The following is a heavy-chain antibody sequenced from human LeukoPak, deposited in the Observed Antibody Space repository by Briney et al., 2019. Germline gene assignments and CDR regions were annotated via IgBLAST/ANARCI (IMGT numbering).Heavy chain of an antibody. D-gene: IGHD2-2*01. V-gene: IGHV3-9*01. CDR3: ASAAYGY. J-gene: IGHJ4*02. CDR1: GFTFDDYA. Sequence: GGSLRLSCAASGFTFDDYAMHWVRQAPGKGLEWVSGISWNSGSIGYADSVKGRFTISRDNAKNSLYLQMNSLRAEDTALYYCASAAYGYWGQETLVTVSS. CDR2: ISWNSGSI.